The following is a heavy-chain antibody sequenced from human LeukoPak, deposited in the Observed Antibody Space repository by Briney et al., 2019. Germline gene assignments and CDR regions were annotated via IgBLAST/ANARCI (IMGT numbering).Heavy chain of an antibody. CDR1: GVSISSAGYF. CDR3: VRGVRDTIGYYHFDS. Sequence: SETLSLTCTVSGVSISSAGYFWNWIRQYPGKGLEGIGYIYYTGIIYYNPFLKSRVTISVDTSKNQFSLKLSSVTAADTAVFYCVRGVRDTIGYYHFDSWGQGTLVTVSS. D-gene: IGHD3-22*01. J-gene: IGHJ4*02. V-gene: IGHV4-31*03. CDR2: IYYTGII.